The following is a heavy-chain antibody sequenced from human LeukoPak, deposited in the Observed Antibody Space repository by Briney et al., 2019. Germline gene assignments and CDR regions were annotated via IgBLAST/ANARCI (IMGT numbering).Heavy chain of an antibody. D-gene: IGHD3-9*01. CDR1: GGSISSGSYD. CDR2: IYTSGST. Sequence: SQTLSLTCTVSGGSISSGSYDWSWIRQPAGKGLEWIGRIYTSGSTNYNPSLKSRVTISVDTSKNQFSLKLSSVTAADTAVYYCARDSAYYDILTGYSFAFDIWGQGTMVTVSS. J-gene: IGHJ3*02. V-gene: IGHV4-61*02. CDR3: ARDSAYYDILTGYSFAFDI.